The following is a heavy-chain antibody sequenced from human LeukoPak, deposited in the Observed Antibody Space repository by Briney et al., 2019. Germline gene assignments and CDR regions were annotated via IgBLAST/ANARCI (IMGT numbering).Heavy chain of an antibody. V-gene: IGHV4-39*01. CDR2: IYYGGST. Sequence: NPLETLCLTCTVSGGSISSSSYYWGWIRPPPGKGREWIGSIYYGGSTYYNPSIKSRVTISVDTSKNQFSLKLGSVTGADSAVYYCAKRMATTVDYWGQGTLVTVSS. CDR1: GGSISSSSYY. J-gene: IGHJ4*02. D-gene: IGHD5-12*01. CDR3: AKRMATTVDY.